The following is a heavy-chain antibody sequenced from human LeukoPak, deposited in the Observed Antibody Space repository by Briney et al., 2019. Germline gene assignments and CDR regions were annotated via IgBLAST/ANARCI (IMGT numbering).Heavy chain of an antibody. J-gene: IGHJ6*02. D-gene: IGHD3-10*01. CDR1: GFTFSSYS. Sequence: GGSLRLSCAASGFTFSSYSMNWVRQAPGKGLEWVSSISSSSSYIYYADSVKGRFTISRDNAKNSLYLRMNSLRAEDTAVYYCARGGEDHSYYYGSGSYYPHEDVWGQGTTVTVSS. CDR2: ISSSSSYI. V-gene: IGHV3-21*01. CDR3: ARGGEDHSYYYGSGSYYPHEDV.